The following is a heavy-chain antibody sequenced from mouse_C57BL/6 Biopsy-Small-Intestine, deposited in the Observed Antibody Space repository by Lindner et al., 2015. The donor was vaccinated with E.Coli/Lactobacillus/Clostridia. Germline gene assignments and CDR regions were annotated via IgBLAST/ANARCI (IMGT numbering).Heavy chain of an antibody. J-gene: IGHJ2*01. CDR3: ARGDKAPYSSDWYGEDAIYYFDY. V-gene: IGHV1S12*01. Sequence: SVKVSCKASGYTITSYYIHWVRQAPGQGLEWMGIMNPDAGSTRYAQKLQGRLTMTRDTSTSTVYMELSSLRSEDTAVYFCARGDKAPYSSDWYGEDAIYYFDYWGQGTLVTVSS. CDR1: GYTITSYY. D-gene: IGHD1-1*01. CDR2: MNPDAGST.